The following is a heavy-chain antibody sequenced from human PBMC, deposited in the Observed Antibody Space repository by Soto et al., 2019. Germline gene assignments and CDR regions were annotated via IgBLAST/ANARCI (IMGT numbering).Heavy chain of an antibody. Sequence: ASVKVSCKASGYTFTSYDINWXRQATGQGLEWMGWMNPNSGNTGYAQKFQGRVTMTRNTSISTAYLELSSLRSEDTAVYYCARELSDRGYYYYYGMDVWGQGTSVTV. CDR2: MNPNSGNT. V-gene: IGHV1-8*01. D-gene: IGHD3-10*01. CDR3: ARELSDRGYYYYYGMDV. CDR1: GYTFTSYD. J-gene: IGHJ6*02.